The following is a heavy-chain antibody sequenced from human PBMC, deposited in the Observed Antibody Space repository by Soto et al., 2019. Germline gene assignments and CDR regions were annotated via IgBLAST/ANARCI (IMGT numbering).Heavy chain of an antibody. CDR1: GFTFSLYG. CDR3: AKGSQAAAVLDH. D-gene: IGHD6-25*01. V-gene: IGHV3-30*18. J-gene: IGHJ4*01. CDR2: ISFDAKNI. Sequence: QVQLVESGGGVVQPGRSLKLSCTTSGFTFSLYGMHWVRQAPGKGLEWLAVISFDAKNIYYADSVKGRFTISRDNSKTTLFLQMSHLRADDTAVYFCAKGSQAAAVLDHWGHGALVTVAS.